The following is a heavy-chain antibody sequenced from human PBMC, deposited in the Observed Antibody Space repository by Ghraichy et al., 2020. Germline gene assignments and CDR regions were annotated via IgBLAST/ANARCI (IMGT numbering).Heavy chain of an antibody. CDR1: GLRFTSFA. D-gene: IGHD3-10*01. CDR3: AKDLDYYGSGSDY. Sequence: GGSLRLSCAASGLRFTSFAMNWVRQAPGKGLEWVSVISGSGRSTHYADSVKGRFTISRDNSKNTVYLQMNSLRVEDTALYYCAKDLDYYGSGSDYWGQGTLVTVSS. CDR2: ISGSGRST. V-gene: IGHV3-23*01. J-gene: IGHJ4*02.